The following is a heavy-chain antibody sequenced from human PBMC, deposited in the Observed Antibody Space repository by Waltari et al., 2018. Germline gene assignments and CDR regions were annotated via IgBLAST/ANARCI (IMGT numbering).Heavy chain of an antibody. J-gene: IGHJ6*04. CDR1: GFTFRSYW. Sequence: DVQMVESGGTLVQPGGSLSLSCVVSGFTFRSYWMCWVRQAPGKGLEWVANIKTDGSEKHYVDSVKGRFIVYRDNAKNSLYLQMNSLTVEDTAVYFCASVSLGWGKGTTVTVSS. D-gene: IGHD3-16*01. V-gene: IGHV3-7*02. CDR3: ASVSLG. CDR2: IKTDGSEK.